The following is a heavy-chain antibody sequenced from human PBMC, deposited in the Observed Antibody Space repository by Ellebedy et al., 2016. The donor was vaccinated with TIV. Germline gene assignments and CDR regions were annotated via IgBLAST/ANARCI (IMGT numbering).Heavy chain of an antibody. V-gene: IGHV3-21*01. J-gene: IGHJ4*02. D-gene: IGHD3-22*01. CDR2: ISSSSSYI. Sequence: PGGSLRLSCAASGFTFSSYSMNWVRQAPGKGLEWVSSISSSSSYIYYADSVKGRFTISRDNAKNSLYLQMNSLRAEDTAVYYCARAGRRGYDPFPSPFDYWGQGTLVTVSS. CDR1: GFTFSSYS. CDR3: ARAGRRGYDPFPSPFDY.